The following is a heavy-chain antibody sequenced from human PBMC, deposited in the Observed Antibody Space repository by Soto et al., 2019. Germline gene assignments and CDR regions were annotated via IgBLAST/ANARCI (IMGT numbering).Heavy chain of an antibody. CDR1: GGSISSGGYS. J-gene: IGHJ5*02. CDR3: AKGYCSGGSCYLNWFDP. CDR2: IYHSGST. D-gene: IGHD2-15*01. V-gene: IGHV4-30-2*01. Sequence: QLQLQESGSGLVKPSQTLSLTCAVSGGSISSGGYSWSWIRQPPGKGLEWIGYIYHSGSTYYNPSLKSRVTISVDRSKNQFSLKLSSVTAADTAVYYCAKGYCSGGSCYLNWFDPWGQGTLVTVSS.